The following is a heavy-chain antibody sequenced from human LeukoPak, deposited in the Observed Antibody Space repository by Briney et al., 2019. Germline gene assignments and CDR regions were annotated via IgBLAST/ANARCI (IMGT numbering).Heavy chain of an antibody. J-gene: IGHJ6*02. CDR3: ARDEGYCSRTSCYGASKGMDD. D-gene: IGHD2-2*01. Sequence: PGGSLRLSCAASGFTFSGYPIHWVRQAPGKGLEWLAVISYDGSNKYYADSVKGRFTISRDNSKNTLYLQMNSLRAEDTAVYYCARDEGYCSRTSCYGASKGMDDWGQGTAVIVSS. CDR2: ISYDGSNK. V-gene: IGHV3-30-3*01. CDR1: GFTFSGYP.